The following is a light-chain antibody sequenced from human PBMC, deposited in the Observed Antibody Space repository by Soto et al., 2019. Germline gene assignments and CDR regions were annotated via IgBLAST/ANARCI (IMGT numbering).Light chain of an antibody. CDR3: LQYDSYPYT. J-gene: IGKJ2*01. CDR2: KAS. CDR1: QTISSW. Sequence: DIQMTQSPSTLSTSVGDRVTITCRASQTISSWLAWYQEKPGKAPKLLIYKASTSESGVPSRFSGSGSGTEFTLTISSLQPDDFATYYCLQYDSYPYTFGQGTKLEIK. V-gene: IGKV1-5*03.